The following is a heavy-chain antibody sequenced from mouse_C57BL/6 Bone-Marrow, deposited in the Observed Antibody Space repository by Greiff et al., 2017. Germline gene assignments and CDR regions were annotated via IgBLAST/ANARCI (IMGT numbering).Heavy chain of an antibody. J-gene: IGHJ2*01. CDR2: IYPGSGST. D-gene: IGHD2-1*01. CDR1: GYTFTSYW. CDR3: ARGYYGKLNFDY. V-gene: IGHV1-55*01. Sequence: QVQLQQPGAELVKPGASVKMSCKASGYTFTSYWITWVKQRPGQGLEWIGDIYPGSGSTNYNEKFKSKATLTVDTSSSTAYMQLSSLTSEDSAVYYCARGYYGKLNFDYWGQGNTLTVSA.